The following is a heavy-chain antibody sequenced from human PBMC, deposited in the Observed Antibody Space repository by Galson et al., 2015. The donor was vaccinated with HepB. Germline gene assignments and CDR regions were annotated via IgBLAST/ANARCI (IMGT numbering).Heavy chain of an antibody. CDR1: GFTFSSYW. Sequence: SLRLSCAASGFTFSSYWMSWVRQAPGKGLEWVANIKQDGSEKYYVDSVKGRFTISRDNAKNSLYLQMNSLRAEDTAVYYCAREGGGYSYGPKSFYYGTDVWGHGTTVTASS. CDR2: IKQDGSEK. CDR3: AREGGGYSYGPKSFYYGTDV. D-gene: IGHD5-18*01. J-gene: IGHJ6*02. V-gene: IGHV3-7*01.